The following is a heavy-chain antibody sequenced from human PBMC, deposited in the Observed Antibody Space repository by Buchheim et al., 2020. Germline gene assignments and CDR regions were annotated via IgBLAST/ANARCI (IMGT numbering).Heavy chain of an antibody. D-gene: IGHD3-3*01. CDR1: GFTFSSYG. CDR2: ISYDGSNK. J-gene: IGHJ4*02. V-gene: IGHV3-30*18. Sequence: QVQLVESGGGVVQPGRSLRLSCAASGFTFSSYGMHWVRQAPGKGLEWVAVISYDGSNKYYADSVKGRFTISRDNSKNTLYLQMNSLRAEDTAVYYCAKDYTFHYDFWSGPFDYWGQGTL. CDR3: AKDYTFHYDFWSGPFDY.